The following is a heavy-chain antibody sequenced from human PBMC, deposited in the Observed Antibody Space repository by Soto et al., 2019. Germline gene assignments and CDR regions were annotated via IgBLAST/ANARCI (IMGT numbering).Heavy chain of an antibody. CDR3: ATRPGTTYDFWSGNTY. J-gene: IGHJ4*02. CDR1: GFTFSSYA. D-gene: IGHD3-3*01. V-gene: IGHV3-23*01. CDR2: ISGSGGST. Sequence: GGSLRLSCAASGFTFSSYAMSWVRQAPGKGLEWVSAISGSGGSTYYADSVKGRFTISRDNSKNTLYLQMNSLRAEDTAVYYCATRPGTTYDFWSGNTYWGQGTLVTVSS.